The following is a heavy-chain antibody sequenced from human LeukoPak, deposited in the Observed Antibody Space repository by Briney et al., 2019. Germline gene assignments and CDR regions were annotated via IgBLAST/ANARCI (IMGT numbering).Heavy chain of an antibody. CDR2: ISSNGGST. J-gene: IGHJ4*02. CDR1: GFTFSSYA. Sequence: GGSLRLSCAASGFTFSSYAMHWVRQAPGKGLEYVSAISSNGGSTYYANSVKGRFTISRDNSKNTLYLQMGSLRAEDMAVYYCARDPEPYYSSGYYDYWGQGTLVTVSS. V-gene: IGHV3-64*01. CDR3: ARDPEPYYSSGYYDY. D-gene: IGHD3-22*01.